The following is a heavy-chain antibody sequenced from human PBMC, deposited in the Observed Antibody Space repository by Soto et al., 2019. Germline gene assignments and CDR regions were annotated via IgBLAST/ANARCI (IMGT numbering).Heavy chain of an antibody. CDR2: IIPILNSP. V-gene: IGHV1-69*01. CDR3: AREAPYCTSATCPKFYDMDV. CDR1: GGTFGSYA. D-gene: IGHD2-2*01. J-gene: IGHJ6*02. Sequence: QVQLVQSGAEVKKPGSSVKVSCKASGGTFGSYAITWVRRAPGPGLEWVGGIIPILNSPAYAQKFQARVVITADEINNTDYMELNSLRFDDTAVSYCAREAPYCTSATCPKFYDMDVWGQGTKVTVAS.